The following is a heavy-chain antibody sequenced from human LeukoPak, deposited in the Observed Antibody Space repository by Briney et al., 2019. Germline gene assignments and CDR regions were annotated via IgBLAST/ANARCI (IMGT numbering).Heavy chain of an antibody. CDR2: ISNDGSNK. J-gene: IGHJ4*02. D-gene: IGHD6-19*01. CDR3: ALPSSGWRFDY. CDR1: GFIFSNYG. V-gene: IGHV3-30*03. Sequence: PGRSLRLSRAASGFIFSNYGMHWVRRAPGKGLEWVAVISNDGSNKDYADSVKGRFTISRDNSKNTVYLQMNSLRVEDTAVYYCALPSSGWRFDYWGQGTLVTVSS.